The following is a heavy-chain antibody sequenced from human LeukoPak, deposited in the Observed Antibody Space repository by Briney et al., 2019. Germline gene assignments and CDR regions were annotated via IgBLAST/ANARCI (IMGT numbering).Heavy chain of an antibody. J-gene: IGHJ4*02. CDR1: GFTVSTNY. Sequence: GGSLRLSCAASGFTVSTNYMSWVRQAPGKGLEWVSVIYDGGSTYYADSVKGRFTISRDNAKNSLYLQMNSLRAEDTAVYYCARDEAYGDYGDWGQGTLVTVSS. CDR2: IYDGGST. V-gene: IGHV3-66*01. D-gene: IGHD4-17*01. CDR3: ARDEAYGDYGD.